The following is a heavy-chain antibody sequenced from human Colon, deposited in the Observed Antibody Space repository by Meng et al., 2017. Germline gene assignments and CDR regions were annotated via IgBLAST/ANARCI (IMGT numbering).Heavy chain of an antibody. CDR1: VFPFRATY. D-gene: IGHD2-15*01. CDR3: TRGYLDIGDY. J-gene: IGHJ4*01. V-gene: IGHV3-11*01. Sequence: VACGACLVGTGGSLRLSCPDSVFPFRATYINWIRQAPGKGLEWVSYSHGNTVYYADSVKGRFTISRDNAKNSLYLQMNSLRAGDTAVYYCTRGYLDIGDYWGHGSLVTVSS. CDR2: SHGNTV.